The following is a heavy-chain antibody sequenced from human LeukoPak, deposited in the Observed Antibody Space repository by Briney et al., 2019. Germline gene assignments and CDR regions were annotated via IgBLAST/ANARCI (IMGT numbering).Heavy chain of an antibody. D-gene: IGHD6-25*01. J-gene: IGHJ4*02. V-gene: IGHV3-53*01. CDR2: IYSGGST. CDR3: ARGEPGFRYFDY. Sequence: GGSLRLSCAASGFTVSSNYMSWVRQAPGKGLESVSVIYSGGSTYYADSVKGRFTISRDNSKNTLYLQMNSLRAEDTAVYYCARGEPGFRYFDYWGQGTLVTVSS. CDR1: GFTVSSNY.